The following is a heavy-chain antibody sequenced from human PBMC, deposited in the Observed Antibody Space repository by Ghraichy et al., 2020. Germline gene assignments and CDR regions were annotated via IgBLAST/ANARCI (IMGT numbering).Heavy chain of an antibody. J-gene: IGHJ4*02. CDR1: GFTFSSYW. V-gene: IGHV3-7*03. CDR2: IKQDGSEK. CDR3: ATDVNYGDYEGY. D-gene: IGHD4-17*01. Sequence: GGSLRLSCAASGFTFSSYWMSWVRQAPGKGLEWVANIKQDGSEKYYVDSVKGRFPISRDNAKNSLYLQMNSLRAEDTAVYYCATDVNYGDYEGYWGQGTLVTVSS.